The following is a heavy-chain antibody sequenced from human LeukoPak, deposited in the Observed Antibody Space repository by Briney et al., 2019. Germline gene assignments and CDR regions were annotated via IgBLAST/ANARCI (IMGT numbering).Heavy chain of an antibody. CDR3: GYGDYSYYGMDV. D-gene: IGHD4-17*01. CDR1: VGTFSSYA. Sequence: SVTVSCKASVGTFSSYAISWVRQAPGQGREWMGGIIPIFGTANYAQKFQGRVTITADESTSTAYMELSSLRSEDTAVYYCGYGDYSYYGMDVWGQGTTVTVSS. V-gene: IGHV1-69*13. J-gene: IGHJ6*02. CDR2: IIPIFGTA.